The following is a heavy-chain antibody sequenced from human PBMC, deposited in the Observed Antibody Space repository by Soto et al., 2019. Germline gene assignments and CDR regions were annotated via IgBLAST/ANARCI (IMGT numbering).Heavy chain of an antibody. CDR3: ATPTGQQQGFDP. CDR1: GGSFSGYY. D-gene: IGHD5-18*01. Sequence: PSETLSLTCAVYGGSFSGYYWSWIRQPPGKGLEWIGEINHSGSTNYNPSLKSRVTISVDTSKNQFSLKLSSVTAADTAVYYCATPTGQQQGFDPWGQGTLVTVSS. CDR2: INHSGST. V-gene: IGHV4-34*01. J-gene: IGHJ5*02.